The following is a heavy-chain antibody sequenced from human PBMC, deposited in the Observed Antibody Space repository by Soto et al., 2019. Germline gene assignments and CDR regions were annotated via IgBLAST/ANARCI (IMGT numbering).Heavy chain of an antibody. CDR3: VRAVGGVSHLDH. J-gene: IGHJ4*02. CDR2: VHRYGVSP. Sequence: GGSLRLSGAASGFIFSDYWIHWVRQAPGKGLVWVARVHRYGVSPKYAASVKGRFTISRDNSDNKVFLQMNDLTSEDTAVYFCVRAVGGVSHLDHWGLGTLVTSPQ. D-gene: IGHD2-8*02. V-gene: IGHV3-74*01. CDR1: GFIFSDYW.